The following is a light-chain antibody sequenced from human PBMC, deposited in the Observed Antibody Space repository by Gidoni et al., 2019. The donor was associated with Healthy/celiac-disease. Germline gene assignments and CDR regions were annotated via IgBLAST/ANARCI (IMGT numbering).Light chain of an antibody. CDR3: NSRDSSGNHPIVV. J-gene: IGLJ2*01. Sequence: SSELTQDPAVSVALGQTVRITCQGDSLRSYYASWYQQKPGQAPVLVIYGKNNRPSGIPDRISGSSSGNTASLTITGAQAEDEADYYCNSRDSSGNHPIVVFGGGTKLTVL. CDR2: GKN. V-gene: IGLV3-19*01. CDR1: SLRSYY.